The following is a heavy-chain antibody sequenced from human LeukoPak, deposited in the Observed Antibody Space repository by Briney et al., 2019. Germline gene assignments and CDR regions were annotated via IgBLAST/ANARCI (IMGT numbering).Heavy chain of an antibody. CDR3: AREGFPPKISDFWSGLGPYYYYGMDV. CDR2: INPSGGST. J-gene: IGHJ6*02. V-gene: IGHV1-46*01. Sequence: VASVKVSCTVSGYTFTSYYMHWVRQAPGQGLEWMGIINPSGGSTSYTQKFQGRVTMTRDTSTSTVYMELSSLRSEDTAVYYCAREGFPPKISDFWSGLGPYYYYGMDVWGQGTTVTVSS. CDR1: GYTFTSYY. D-gene: IGHD3-3*01.